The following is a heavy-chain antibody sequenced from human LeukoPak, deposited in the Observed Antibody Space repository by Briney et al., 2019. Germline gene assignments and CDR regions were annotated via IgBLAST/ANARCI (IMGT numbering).Heavy chain of an antibody. V-gene: IGHV1-69*06. CDR3: ARVLRIFGGEGYYYMDV. Sequence: ASVKVSCKASGGTFSSYAISWVRQAPGQGLEWMGGIIPIFGTANYAQKFQGRVTITADKSTSTAYMELSSLRSEDTAVYYCARVLRIFGGEGYYYMDVWGKGTTVTVSS. CDR1: GGTFSSYA. CDR2: IIPIFGTA. J-gene: IGHJ6*03. D-gene: IGHD3-3*01.